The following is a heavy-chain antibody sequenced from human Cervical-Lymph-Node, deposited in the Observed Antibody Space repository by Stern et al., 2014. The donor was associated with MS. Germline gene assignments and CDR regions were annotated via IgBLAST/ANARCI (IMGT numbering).Heavy chain of an antibody. J-gene: IGHJ4*02. CDR2: ISYDGDNK. D-gene: IGHD5-24*01. V-gene: IGHV3-30-3*01. Sequence: VQLVEAGGGVVQPGGSLRLSCAASGFTFSTYAMHWVRPTPGKGLHWLAVISYDGDNKYYADSLRGRFTIYRDNSKNTLYLQMTGLMIEDTSLYCCAREGKMATTDYWGQGTLVSVSS. CDR3: AREGKMATTDY. CDR1: GFTFSTYA.